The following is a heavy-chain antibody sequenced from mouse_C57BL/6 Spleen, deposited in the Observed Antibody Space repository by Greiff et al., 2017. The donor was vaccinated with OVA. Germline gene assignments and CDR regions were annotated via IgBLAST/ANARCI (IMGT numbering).Heavy chain of an antibody. D-gene: IGHD2-2*01. CDR3: AREGGWVRGNFAY. J-gene: IGHJ3*01. Sequence: EVKLQESGPELVKPGASVKIPCKASGYTFTDYNMDWVKQSHGKSLEWIGDINPNNGGTIYNQKFKGKATLTVDKSSSTAYMEPRSLTSEDSAVYYCAREGGWVRGNFAYWGQGTLVTVSA. V-gene: IGHV1-18*01. CDR2: INPNNGGT. CDR1: GYTFTDYN.